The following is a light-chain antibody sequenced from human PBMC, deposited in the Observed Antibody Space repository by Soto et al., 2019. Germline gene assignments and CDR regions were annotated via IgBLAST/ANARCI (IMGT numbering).Light chain of an antibody. Sequence: QSVLTQPPSASGSPAQSVTISCTGTSRDVGGYYYVSWYQQHPGKAPKLMIYEVSKRPSGVPDRFSGSKSGNTASLTVSGLQAEEEADYYCSSYAGTNTPYVFGTGTKVTVL. CDR1: SRDVGGYYY. V-gene: IGLV2-8*01. CDR2: EVS. CDR3: SSYAGTNTPYV. J-gene: IGLJ1*01.